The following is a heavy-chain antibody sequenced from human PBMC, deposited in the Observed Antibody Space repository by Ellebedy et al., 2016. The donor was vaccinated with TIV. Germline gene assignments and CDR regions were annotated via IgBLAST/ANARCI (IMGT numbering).Heavy chain of an antibody. CDR1: GGTFSSYA. CDR3: ARGLLWFGEPYNWFDP. J-gene: IGHJ5*02. Sequence: SVKVSXXASGGTFSSYAISWVRQAPGQGLEWMGGIIPIFGTANYAQKFQGRVTITADESTSTAYMELSSLRSEDTAVYYCARGLLWFGEPYNWFDPWGQGTLVTVSS. D-gene: IGHD3-10*01. CDR2: IIPIFGTA. V-gene: IGHV1-69*13.